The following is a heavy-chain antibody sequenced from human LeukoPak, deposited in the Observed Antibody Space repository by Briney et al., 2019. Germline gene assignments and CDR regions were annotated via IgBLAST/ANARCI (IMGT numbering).Heavy chain of an antibody. V-gene: IGHV4-34*01. D-gene: IGHD3-9*01. CDR2: INHSGST. Sequence: PSETLSLTCAVYGGSFSGYYWSWIRQPPGKGLEWIGEINHSGSTNYNPSLKSRVTISVDTSKNQFSLKLSSVTAADTAVYYCARASRYDHSKNRHDIRSYYYYYMDVWGKGTTVTVSS. CDR1: GGSFSGYY. CDR3: ARASRYDHSKNRHDIRSYYYYYMDV. J-gene: IGHJ6*03.